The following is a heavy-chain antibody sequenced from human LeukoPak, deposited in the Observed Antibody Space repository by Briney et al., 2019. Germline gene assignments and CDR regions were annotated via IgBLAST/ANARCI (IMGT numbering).Heavy chain of an antibody. CDR1: GYTFTDHF. CDR3: ARGGYYGSGSVDY. V-gene: IGHV1-2*02. CDR2: IKSSSGGT. D-gene: IGHD3-10*01. J-gene: IGHJ4*02. Sequence: ASVKVSCEAAGYTFTDHFMHWVRQAPGQGLEWMGWIKSSSGGTNYAQEFQARVTMTRDTSISTVYMELSSLRSDDSAVYYCARGGYYGSGSVDYWGQGTLVTVSS.